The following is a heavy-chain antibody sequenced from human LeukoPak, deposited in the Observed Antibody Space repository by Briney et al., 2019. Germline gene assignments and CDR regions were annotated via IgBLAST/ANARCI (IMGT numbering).Heavy chain of an antibody. D-gene: IGHD5-12*01. CDR2: INWNGGST. J-gene: IGHJ3*02. CDR1: GFTFSNYA. V-gene: IGHV3-20*01. Sequence: GGSLRLSCAAAGFTFSNYAMTWVRQAPGKGLEWVSGINWNGGSTGYADFVKGRFTISRDNAKNSLYLQMNSLRAEDTALYHCARVLGYSGYDWVDAFDIWGQGTMVTVSS. CDR3: ARVLGYSGYDWVDAFDI.